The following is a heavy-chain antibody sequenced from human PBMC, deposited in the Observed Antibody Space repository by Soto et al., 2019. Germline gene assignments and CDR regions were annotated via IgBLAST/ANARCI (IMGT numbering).Heavy chain of an antibody. V-gene: IGHV4-34*01. CDR2: INHSGST. D-gene: IGHD6-13*01. CDR3: ARAPYSSSWYWFDP. CDR1: GGSFSGYY. Sequence: SETLSLTCAVYGGSFSGYYWSWIRQPPGKGLEWIGEINHSGSTNYNPSLKSRVTISVDTSKNQFSLKLSSVTAADTAVYYCARAPYSSSWYWFDPWGQGTLVT. J-gene: IGHJ5*02.